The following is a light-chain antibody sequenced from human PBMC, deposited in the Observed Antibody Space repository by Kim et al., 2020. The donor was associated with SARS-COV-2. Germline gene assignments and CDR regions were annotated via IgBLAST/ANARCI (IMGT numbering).Light chain of an antibody. CDR3: QVWDSSSDHRVV. J-gene: IGLJ2*01. CDR1: NIGSKS. V-gene: IGLV3-21*04. Sequence: PGKADSIAGGGNNIGSKSVRWYQQKPGQAPVLVIYYDSDRPSGIPERFSGSNSGNTATLTISRVEAGDEADYYCQVWDSSSDHRVVFGGGTQLTVL. CDR2: YDS.